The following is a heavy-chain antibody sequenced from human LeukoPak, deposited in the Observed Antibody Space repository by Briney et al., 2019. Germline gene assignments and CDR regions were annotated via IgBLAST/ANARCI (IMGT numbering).Heavy chain of an antibody. J-gene: IGHJ6*02. D-gene: IGHD2-15*01. CDR2: INHSGST. Sequence: PSETLSLTCAVYGGSFSGYYWSWIRQPPGKGREWIGEINHSGSTNYNPSLKSRVTISVDTSKNKFSLKLSSVTAADTAVYYCAREGALGCSGGSCYFVYGMDVWGQGTTVTVSS. V-gene: IGHV4-34*01. CDR1: GGSFSGYY. CDR3: AREGALGCSGGSCYFVYGMDV.